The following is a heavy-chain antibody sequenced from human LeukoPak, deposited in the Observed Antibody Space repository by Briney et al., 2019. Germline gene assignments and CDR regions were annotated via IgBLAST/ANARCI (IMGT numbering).Heavy chain of an antibody. CDR3: ARVTDCSGGSCYSKYYYYYYMDV. CDR2: IKSGSNT. D-gene: IGHD2-15*01. CDR1: GLTVSSSH. V-gene: IGHV3-66*02. J-gene: IGHJ6*03. Sequence: GGSLRLSCAASGLTVSSSHMTWIRQAPRKGLEWVSIIKSGSNTDYADSVKGRFAISRDNSKNTLYLQMNSLRAEDTAVYYCARVTDCSGGSCYSKYYYYYYMDVWGKGTTVTVSS.